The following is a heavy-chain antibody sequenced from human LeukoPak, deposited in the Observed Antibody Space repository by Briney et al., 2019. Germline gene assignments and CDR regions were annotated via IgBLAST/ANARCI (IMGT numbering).Heavy chain of an antibody. CDR3: AKSVRIRNSWSPPGD. CDR1: GFTFSTFW. CDR2: INKDGSEK. J-gene: IGHJ4*02. D-gene: IGHD6-13*01. Sequence: GGSLRLSCAASGFTFSTFWMTWVRQVPGKGLEWVANINKDGSEKYYVDSVNGRFTISRDNAKNSLYLQMNSLRAADTAIYYCAKSVRIRNSWSPPGDWGQGTLVTVSS. V-gene: IGHV3-7*01.